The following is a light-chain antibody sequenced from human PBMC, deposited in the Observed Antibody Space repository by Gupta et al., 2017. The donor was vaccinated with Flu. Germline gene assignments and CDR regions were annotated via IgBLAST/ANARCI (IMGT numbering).Light chain of an antibody. V-gene: IGKV3-11*01. CDR3: QGPKHWPSIA. CDR2: DAS. Sequence: VLTQSPTTLSASPGDRVTLSCRASQRVSSHLAWYQQKVGQAPRLLIYDASNRATGIPGRFSGGGKGKEVNITISNREQEDFALYYCQGPKHWPSIAFGQGTQME. J-gene: IGKJ5*01. CDR1: QRVSSH.